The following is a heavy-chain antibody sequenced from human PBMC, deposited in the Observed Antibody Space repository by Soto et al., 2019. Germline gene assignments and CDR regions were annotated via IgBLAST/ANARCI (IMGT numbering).Heavy chain of an antibody. CDR3: VRQGYGSGPNCFDS. Sequence: PSETLSLTCGVSDYSINNGYYWGWIRQPPGKGREWIASIYYNGNKYYNPSLKSRVTISVHTSKNHFSLELNSVTAADTAVYYWVRQGYGSGPNCFDSWGRGTLVTVSS. V-gene: IGHV4-38-2*01. J-gene: IGHJ5*01. CDR1: DYSINNGYY. CDR2: IYYNGNK. D-gene: IGHD3-10*01.